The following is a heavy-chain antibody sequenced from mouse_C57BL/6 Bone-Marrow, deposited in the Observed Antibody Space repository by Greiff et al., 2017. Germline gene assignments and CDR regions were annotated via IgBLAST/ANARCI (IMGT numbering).Heavy chain of an antibody. CDR2: IEPNGGGT. CDR1: GYTFTSYW. Sequence: QVQLQQPGAELVKPGASVKLSCKASGYTFTSYWIHWVQQRPGRGFEWIGRIEPNGGGTKYNEKFTSKATLTVDKPSSTAYMQLSILTSEDSAVYYCAHGNYCYWYVAVWGTGTTVTVSS. V-gene: IGHV1-72*01. J-gene: IGHJ1*03. CDR3: AHGNYCYWYVAV. D-gene: IGHD2-1*01.